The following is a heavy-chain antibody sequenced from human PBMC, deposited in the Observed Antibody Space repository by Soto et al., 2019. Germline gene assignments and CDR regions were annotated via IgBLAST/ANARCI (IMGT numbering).Heavy chain of an antibody. Sequence: QVQLVQSGAEVKKPGASVKVSCKASGYTFTGYYIHWVRQAPGQGLEWMGWSNPNSGGTKYPQKFQRRVTMPRDTSISTVYMSLTGLKSDDTAVYFCAKYLAKGGGSAGFDYWGQGTLVAVSS. J-gene: IGHJ4*02. CDR1: GYTFTGYY. CDR2: SNPNSGGT. V-gene: IGHV1-2*02. CDR3: AKYLAKGGGSAGFDY. D-gene: IGHD2-15*01.